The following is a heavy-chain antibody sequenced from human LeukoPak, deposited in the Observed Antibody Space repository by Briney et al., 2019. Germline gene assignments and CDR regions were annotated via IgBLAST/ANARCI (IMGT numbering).Heavy chain of an antibody. CDR1: GFTFTRYW. Sequence: GGSLRLSCEASGFTFTRYWMSWVRQAPGKGLEWVADIKQDESERYYVDSVKGRFTISRDNSKNTLYLQVNSLRAEDTAIYHCAKTKYCGVDCYSWYFDYWGQGTLVTVSS. CDR3: AKTKYCGVDCYSWYFDY. V-gene: IGHV3-7*03. J-gene: IGHJ4*02. D-gene: IGHD2-21*02. CDR2: IKQDESER.